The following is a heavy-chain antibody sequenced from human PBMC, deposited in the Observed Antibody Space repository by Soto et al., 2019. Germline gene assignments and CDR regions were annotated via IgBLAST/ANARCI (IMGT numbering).Heavy chain of an antibody. V-gene: IGHV1-18*01. J-gene: IGHJ5*02. CDR3: ARVIPGAEAWFHP. Sequence: QGQLVQSGAEVKKPGASVKVSCTASGNTFTNFGVTWVRQAPGQGLEWMGWISAYTDDPDYAQKFQGRVTMTIDTSTSTAYFDLRSLTSADTAVYYYARVIPGAEAWFHPWCQGTLVTVSS. CDR1: GNTFTNFG. CDR2: ISAYTDDP. D-gene: IGHD2-2*01.